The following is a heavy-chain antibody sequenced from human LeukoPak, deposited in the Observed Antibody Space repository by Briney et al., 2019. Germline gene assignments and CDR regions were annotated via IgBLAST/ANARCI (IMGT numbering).Heavy chain of an antibody. CDR1: GASISSSDYY. D-gene: IGHD2-8*01. CDR2: IHYSGGT. J-gene: IGHJ4*02. V-gene: IGHV4-39*01. Sequence: SETLSLTCTVSGASISSSDYYWGWIRQPPGKGLEWIASIHYSGGTYYHPPLKSRVTISVDMSKNQFSLKLSSVTAADTAVYYCARRCPNSITAYYFDYWGQGTLVTVSS. CDR3: ARRCPNSITAYYFDY.